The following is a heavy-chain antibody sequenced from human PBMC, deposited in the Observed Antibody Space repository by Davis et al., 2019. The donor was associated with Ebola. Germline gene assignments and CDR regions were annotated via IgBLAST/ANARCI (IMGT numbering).Heavy chain of an antibody. CDR1: GYTFTSYA. V-gene: IGHV1-3*01. J-gene: IGHJ6*02. D-gene: IGHD1-26*01. CDR3: ARAMGAYYYYGMDV. Sequence: ASVKVSCKASGYTFTSYAMHWVRQAAGQRLEWMGWINAGNGNTKYSQKFQGRVTITRDTSASTAYMELSSLRSEDTAVHYCARAMGAYYYYGMDVWGQGTTVTVSS. CDR2: INAGNGNT.